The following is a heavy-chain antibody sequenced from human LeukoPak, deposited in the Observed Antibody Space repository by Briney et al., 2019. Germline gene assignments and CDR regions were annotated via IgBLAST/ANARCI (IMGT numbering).Heavy chain of an antibody. CDR3: AKGYYADYGDH. J-gene: IGHJ4*02. CDR1: GFTFSSYG. D-gene: IGHD4-17*01. Sequence: GRALRLSCAASGFTFSSYGMHWVGQAGGKGREGVAVISYDGSNKYYADSVKGRFTTSRDNSKNTLYLQMNSLRVEDTAVYYCAKGYYADYGDHWGQGTLVTVSS. V-gene: IGHV3-30*18. CDR2: ISYDGSNK.